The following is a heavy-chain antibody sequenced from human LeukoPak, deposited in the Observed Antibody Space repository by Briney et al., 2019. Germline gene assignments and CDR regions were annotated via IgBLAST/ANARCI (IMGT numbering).Heavy chain of an antibody. CDR3: ARSAVILRYFDWLLSPDYYYYMDV. Sequence: GGSLRLSCAASGFTFTAYNMNWVRQAPGKGLEWVSSISSSSSYIHYTDSVKGRFTISRDNAKNSLYLQMNSLRVEDTAVYYCARSAVILRYFDWLLSPDYYYYMDVWGKGTTVTVSS. CDR2: ISSSSSYI. CDR1: GFTFTAYN. J-gene: IGHJ6*03. V-gene: IGHV3-21*01. D-gene: IGHD3-9*01.